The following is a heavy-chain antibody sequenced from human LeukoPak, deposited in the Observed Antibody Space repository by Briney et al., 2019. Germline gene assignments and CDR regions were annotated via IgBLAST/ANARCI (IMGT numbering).Heavy chain of an antibody. CDR2: ISYDGSNK. Sequence: GGSLRLSCAASGFTFSSYAMHWVRQAPGKGLEWVAVISYDGSNKYYADSVKGRFTISRDNSKNTLYLQMNSLRAEDTAVYYCARDRDGDYVFDYWGQGTLVAVSS. V-gene: IGHV3-30-3*01. D-gene: IGHD4-17*01. J-gene: IGHJ4*02. CDR1: GFTFSSYA. CDR3: ARDRDGDYVFDY.